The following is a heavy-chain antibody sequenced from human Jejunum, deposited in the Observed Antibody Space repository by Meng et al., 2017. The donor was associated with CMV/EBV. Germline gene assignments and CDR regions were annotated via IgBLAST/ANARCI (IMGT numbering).Heavy chain of an antibody. V-gene: IGHV1-2*06. D-gene: IGHD3-16*01. CDR1: GYTFNGDY. Sequence: SCKASGYTFNGDYLHWVRQAPGQGLEWMGRINPDSGSTNYAQRFQDRVSLTTDTSISTAYMELDWLRSDDSALYYCARDWGKGGLDYWGQGTLVTVSS. CDR2: INPDSGST. CDR3: ARDWGKGGLDY. J-gene: IGHJ4*02.